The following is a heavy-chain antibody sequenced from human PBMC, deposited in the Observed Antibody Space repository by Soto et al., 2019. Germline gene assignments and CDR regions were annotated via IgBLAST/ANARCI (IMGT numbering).Heavy chain of an antibody. D-gene: IGHD3-3*01. V-gene: IGHV1-69*06. Sequence: QVQLVQSGAEVKKPGSSVKVSCKASGGTFSSYAISWVRQAPGQGLEWMGGIIPIFGTANYAQKFQGRVTITADKSTSTAYMELSSLRSEDTAVYYYARELRFLEWLAYFDYWGQGTLVTVSS. CDR2: IIPIFGTA. CDR3: ARELRFLEWLAYFDY. J-gene: IGHJ4*02. CDR1: GGTFSSYA.